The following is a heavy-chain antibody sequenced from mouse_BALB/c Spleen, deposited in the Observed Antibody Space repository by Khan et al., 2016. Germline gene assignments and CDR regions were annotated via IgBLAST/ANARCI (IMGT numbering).Heavy chain of an antibody. CDR2: INTYTGEP. D-gene: IGHD2-1*01. J-gene: IGHJ4*01. V-gene: IGHV9-3-1*01. CDR1: GYTFTNYG. Sequence: QIQLVQSGPELKKPGETVKISCKASGYTFTNYGMNWVKQAPGKGLKWMGWINTYTGEPTYADDFKGRFAFSSETSASTAYLQINNLKNEDTATYFCARRYGNYYAMDYWGQGTSVTVSS. CDR3: ARRYGNYYAMDY.